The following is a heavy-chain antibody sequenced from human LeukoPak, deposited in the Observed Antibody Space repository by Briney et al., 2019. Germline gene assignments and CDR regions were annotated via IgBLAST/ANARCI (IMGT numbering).Heavy chain of an antibody. CDR2: ISYDGSDK. CDR3: SKDWGEYYYGSGSYYNSDGY. Sequence: GGSLRLSCAASGFTFSSSAMHWVRQAPGKGLEWVAVISYDGSDKYHADSVKGRFTISRDNSKNTLYLQMNSLRAEDTAVYYCSKDWGEYYYGSGSYYNSDGYWGQGTLVRVS. CDR1: GFTFSSSA. D-gene: IGHD3-10*01. V-gene: IGHV3-30*01. J-gene: IGHJ4*02.